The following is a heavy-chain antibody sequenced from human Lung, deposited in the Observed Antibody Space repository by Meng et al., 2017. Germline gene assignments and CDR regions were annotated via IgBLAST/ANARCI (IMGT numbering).Heavy chain of an antibody. CDR3: ARGPTTMAHDFDY. J-gene: IGHJ4*02. CDR1: GGSVSDYY. D-gene: IGHD4-11*01. Sequence: QGQLQEGGAGRLEPSETLSLTCVVSGGSVSDYYWSWIRQHPGKGLEWIGEINHSGSNNYNPSLESRATISVDTSQTNLSLKLSSVTAADSAVYYCARGPTTMAHDFDYWGQGTLVTVSS. CDR2: INHSGSN. V-gene: IGHV4-34*01.